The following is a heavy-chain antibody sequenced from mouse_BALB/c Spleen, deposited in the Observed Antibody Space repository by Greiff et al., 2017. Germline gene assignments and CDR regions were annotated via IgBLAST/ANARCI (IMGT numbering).Heavy chain of an antibody. V-gene: IGHV14-3*02. CDR3: ARGEVYFYAMDY. J-gene: IGHJ4*01. CDR2: IDPANGNT. Sequence: VQLKQSGAELVKPGASVKLSCTASGFNIKDTYMHWVKQRPEQGLEWIGRIDPANGNTKYDPKFQGKATITADTSTNTAYLQLSSLTSEDTAVYYCARGEVYFYAMDYWGQGTSVTVSA. CDR1: GFNIKDTY.